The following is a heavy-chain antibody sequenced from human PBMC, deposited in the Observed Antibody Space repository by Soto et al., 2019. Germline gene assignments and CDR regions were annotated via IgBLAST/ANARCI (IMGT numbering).Heavy chain of an antibody. CDR3: ARHETAMFTGY. V-gene: IGHV4-39*01. Sequence: QPLGKGLEGIGMIYYSGSAYYNPSLKRRVTISVDTSKNQFSLKLSSVTAADTAVYYCARHETAMFTGYWGQGTLVTVSS. CDR2: IYYSGSA. J-gene: IGHJ4*02. D-gene: IGHD5-18*01.